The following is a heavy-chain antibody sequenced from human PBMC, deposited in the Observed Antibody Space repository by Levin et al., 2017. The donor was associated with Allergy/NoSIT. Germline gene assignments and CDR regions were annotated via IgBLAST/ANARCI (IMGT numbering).Heavy chain of an antibody. J-gene: IGHJ4*02. CDR1: GYTFTGYY. V-gene: IGHV1-2*02. Sequence: ASVKVSCKASGYTFTGYYMHWVRQAPGKGLEWVGWINPNSGDTNYEQKFQGRVTMTRDTSINTAYMELSRLTSDDTAVYYCARDRSGRNDYWGQGTLVPVSS. CDR2: INPNSGDT. D-gene: IGHD6-19*01. CDR3: ARDRSGRNDY.